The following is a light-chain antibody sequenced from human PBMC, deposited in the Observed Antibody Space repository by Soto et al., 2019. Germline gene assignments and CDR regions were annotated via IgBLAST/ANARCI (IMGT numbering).Light chain of an antibody. Sequence: QSALTQPRSVSGSPGQSVTISCTGSSSDIGTYNYVSWYQQHPGTAPKVMIYDVSKRPSGVPDRFSGSKSGNTASLTISGLQADDESVYYCFAYGGDSLLFGGGTQLTVL. CDR1: SSDIGTYNY. CDR2: DVS. V-gene: IGLV2-11*01. J-gene: IGLJ3*02. CDR3: FAYGGDSLL.